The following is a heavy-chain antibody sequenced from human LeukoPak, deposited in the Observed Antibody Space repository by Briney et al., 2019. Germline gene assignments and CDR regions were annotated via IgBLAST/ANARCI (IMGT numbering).Heavy chain of an antibody. V-gene: IGHV5-51*01. CDR2: IYPGDSDT. CDR1: GYSFTSYW. CDR3: ARGPRADNTHFDY. D-gene: IGHD1-14*01. J-gene: IGHJ4*02. Sequence: GESLKISCKGSGYSFTSYWIGWVRQMPGKGLEWMGIIYPGDSDTRYSPSFQGQVTISADKSISTAYLQWSSLKASDSAMYYCARGPRADNTHFDYWGQGTLVTVSS.